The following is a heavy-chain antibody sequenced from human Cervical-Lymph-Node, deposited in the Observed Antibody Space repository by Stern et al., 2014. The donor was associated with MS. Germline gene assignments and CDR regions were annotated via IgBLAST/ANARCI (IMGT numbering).Heavy chain of an antibody. CDR2: FDPEDGET. J-gene: IGHJ6*02. D-gene: IGHD3-3*01. Sequence: VQLVESGAEVKKPGASVKVSCKVSGYTLTELSMHWVRQAPGKGLEWMGGFDPEDGETIYAQKFQGRVTMTEATYTDTAYMELSSLRSEDTAVYYCATDRDDFRSGYSAPTKGYGLDFWGQGTTVTVTS. CDR1: GYTLTELS. V-gene: IGHV1-24*01. CDR3: ATDRDDFRSGYSAPTKGYGLDF.